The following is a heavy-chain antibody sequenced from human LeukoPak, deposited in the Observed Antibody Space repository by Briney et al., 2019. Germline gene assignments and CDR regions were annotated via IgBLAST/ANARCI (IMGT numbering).Heavy chain of an antibody. CDR1: GYTFTSYA. CDR3: ARYSGSSPYFDY. Sequence: ASVKVSCKASGYTFTSYAMHWVRQAPGQRLEWMGWINAGNGNTKYSQKFQGRVTITRDTSASTAYMELSSLRSEDTAVYYCARYSGSSPYFDYWGQGTLVTVSS. CDR2: INAGNGNT. D-gene: IGHD3-10*01. V-gene: IGHV1-3*01. J-gene: IGHJ4*02.